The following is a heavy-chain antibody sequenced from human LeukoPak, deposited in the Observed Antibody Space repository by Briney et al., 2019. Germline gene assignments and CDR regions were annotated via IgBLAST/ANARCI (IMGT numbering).Heavy chain of an antibody. V-gene: IGHV4-30-4*01. CDR2: IYYSGST. CDR1: GGSISSYY. J-gene: IGHJ6*02. CDR3: AGGTVVYGMDV. Sequence: SETLSLTCTVSGGSISSYYWSWIRQPPGKGLEWIGYIYYSGSTYYNPSLKSRVTISVDTSKNQFSLKLSSVTAADTAVYYCAGGTVVYGMDVWGQGTTVTVSS. D-gene: IGHD4-23*01.